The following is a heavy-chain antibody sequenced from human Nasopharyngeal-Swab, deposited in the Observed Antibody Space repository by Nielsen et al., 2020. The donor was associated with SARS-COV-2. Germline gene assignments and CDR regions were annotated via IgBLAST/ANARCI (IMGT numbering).Heavy chain of an antibody. V-gene: IGHV3-30*18. CDR3: AKRRMDV. J-gene: IGHJ6*02. CDR1: GFTFSSYG. CDR2: ISYDGSNK. Sequence: GESLKISCAASGFTFSSYGMHWVRQAPGKGLEWVAVISYDGSNKYYADSVKGRFTISRDNSKNTLYLQMNSLRAEDTAVHYCAKRRMDVWGQGTTVTVSS.